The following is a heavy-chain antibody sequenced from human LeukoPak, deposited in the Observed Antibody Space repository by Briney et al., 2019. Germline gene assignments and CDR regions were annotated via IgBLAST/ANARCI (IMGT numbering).Heavy chain of an antibody. CDR1: GGTFSSYA. J-gene: IGHJ6*02. CDR2: IIPIFGTA. D-gene: IGHD3-3*01. CDR3: ASEIKGDDFWSGEQYYGMDV. Sequence: SVKVSCKASGGTFSSYAISWVRQAPGQGLEWMGGIIPIFGTANYAQKFQGRVTITADESTSTVYMELSSLRSEDTAVYYCASEIKGDDFWSGEQYYGMDVWGQGTTVTVSS. V-gene: IGHV1-69*13.